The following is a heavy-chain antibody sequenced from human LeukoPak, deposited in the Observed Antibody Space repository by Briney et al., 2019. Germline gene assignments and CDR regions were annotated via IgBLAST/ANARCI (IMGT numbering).Heavy chain of an antibody. Sequence: SETLSLTFAFYGGSFSGYYWSWIRQPPGKGLEWIGEVNHSRSTNYNPSLKSRVTISVDTSKNQFSLKLSSVTAADTAVYYCARGYIAAAGTVVVGTEQLDYWGQGTLVTVSS. J-gene: IGHJ4*02. CDR3: ARGYIAAAGTVVVGTEQLDY. V-gene: IGHV4-34*01. D-gene: IGHD6-13*01. CDR2: VNHSRST. CDR1: GGSFSGYY.